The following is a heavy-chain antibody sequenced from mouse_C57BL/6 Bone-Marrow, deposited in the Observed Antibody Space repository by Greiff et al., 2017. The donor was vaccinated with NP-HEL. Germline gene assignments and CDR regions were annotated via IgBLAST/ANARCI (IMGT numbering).Heavy chain of an antibody. CDR3: ARHEDNGYYRY. D-gene: IGHD2-3*01. Sequence: VKVVESGAELVKPGASVKLSCKASGYTFTEYTIHWVKQRSGQGLAWIGWFYSGCGSIKYNEKFKDKATLTADKSSSTVYMELSRLTSEDSAVYFCARHEDNGYYRYWGQGTTLTVSS. J-gene: IGHJ2*01. CDR2: FYSGCGSI. V-gene: IGHV1-62-2*01. CDR1: GYTFTEYT.